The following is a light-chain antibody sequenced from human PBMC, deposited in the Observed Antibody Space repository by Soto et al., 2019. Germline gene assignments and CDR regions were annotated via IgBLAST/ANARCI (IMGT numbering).Light chain of an antibody. CDR2: GVS. J-gene: IGKJ5*01. Sequence: EFVLTQSPGTLSLSPGERATLSCRASQSVSNNYLAWYQQKPGQAPRLLIFGVSNRATGIPDRFSGSGSGTDFTLTISSLEPEDFAVYYCQHRMNWPLTFGQGTRLEIK. CDR3: QHRMNWPLT. CDR1: QSVSNNY. V-gene: IGKV3D-20*02.